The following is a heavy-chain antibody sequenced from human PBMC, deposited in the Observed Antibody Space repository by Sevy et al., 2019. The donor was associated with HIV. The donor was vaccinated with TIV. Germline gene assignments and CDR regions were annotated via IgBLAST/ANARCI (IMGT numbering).Heavy chain of an antibody. CDR2: IYYSGST. J-gene: IGHJ6*03. V-gene: IGHV4-59*01. D-gene: IGHD3-9*01. CDR3: ARSPDFDWLQTYYYYYMDV. CDR1: GGSISSYY. Sequence: SETLSLTCTVSGGSISSYYWSWIRQPPGKGLEWIGYIYYSGSTNYNPSLKSRVTISVDTSKNQFSLKLSPVTAADTAVYYCARSPDFDWLQTYYYYYMDVWGKGTTVTVSS.